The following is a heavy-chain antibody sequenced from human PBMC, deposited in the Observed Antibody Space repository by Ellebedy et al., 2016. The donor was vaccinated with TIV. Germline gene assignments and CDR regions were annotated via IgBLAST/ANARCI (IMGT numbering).Heavy chain of an antibody. CDR1: GFTPSGYY. V-gene: IGHV3-74*01. J-gene: IGHJ4*02. CDR2: INTDGSST. CDR3: ARESVRYFDWDF. D-gene: IGHD3-9*01. Sequence: GGSLRLSCAASGFTPSGYYMHWVRQVPGKGLEWLSRINTDGSSTSYAGSVEGRFTISRDNAKKTVYLEMSSLRAEDTAVYYCARESVRYFDWDFWGQGTPVTVSS.